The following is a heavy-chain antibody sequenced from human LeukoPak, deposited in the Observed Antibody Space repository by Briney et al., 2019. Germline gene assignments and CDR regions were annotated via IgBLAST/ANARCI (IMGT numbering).Heavy chain of an antibody. J-gene: IGHJ6*02. D-gene: IGHD6-6*01. CDR2: IWYDGSNK. V-gene: IGHV3-33*08. CDR1: GFTFSSYA. CDR3: ARSPPYSSSYYYYYGMDV. Sequence: GGSLRLSRAASGFTFSSYAMHWVRQAPGKGLEWVAVIWYDGSNKYFADSVKGRFTISRDNSKNTLYLQMNSLRAEDTAVYYCARSPPYSSSYYYYYGMDVWGQGTTVTVSS.